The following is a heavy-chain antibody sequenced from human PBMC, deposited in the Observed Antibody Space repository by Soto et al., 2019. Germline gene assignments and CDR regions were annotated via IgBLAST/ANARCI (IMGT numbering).Heavy chain of an antibody. J-gene: IGHJ3*02. Sequence: GGSLRLSCAASGFTFSSYSMNWVRQAPGKGLEWVSSISSSSYIYYADSVKGRFTISRDNAKNSLYLQMNSLRAEDTAVYYCARAVTIGYYYGSGSAFDIWGQGTMVTVSS. V-gene: IGHV3-21*01. CDR1: GFTFSSYS. CDR2: ISSSSYI. CDR3: ARAVTIGYYYGSGSAFDI. D-gene: IGHD3-10*01.